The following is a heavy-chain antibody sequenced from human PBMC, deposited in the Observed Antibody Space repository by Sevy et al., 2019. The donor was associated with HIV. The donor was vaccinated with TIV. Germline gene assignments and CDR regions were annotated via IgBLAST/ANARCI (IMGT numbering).Heavy chain of an antibody. V-gene: IGHV3-33*01. Sequence: GGSLRLSCAASGFTFSSYGMHWVRQAPGKGLEWVAVIWDDGSNKYYADSVKGRFTISRDNSKNTLYLQMNSLRAEDTAVYYCARDRGVVRSHNYYFDYWGQGTLVTVSS. D-gene: IGHD3-3*01. CDR1: GFTFSSYG. CDR2: IWDDGSNK. J-gene: IGHJ4*02. CDR3: ARDRGVVRSHNYYFDY.